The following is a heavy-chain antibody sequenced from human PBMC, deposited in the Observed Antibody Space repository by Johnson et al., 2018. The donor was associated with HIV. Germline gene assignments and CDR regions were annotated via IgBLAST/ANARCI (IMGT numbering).Heavy chain of an antibody. CDR3: AKGDINYGSSSTVSFDI. V-gene: IGHV3-33*08. Sequence: QVQLVESGGGVVQPGRSLRLSCEGSGFTFSSYGMHWVRQAPGKGLEWVAVIWYDGSNKYYADSVKGRFTISRDNSKNTLYLQMNSLRAEDTAVYYCAKGDINYGSSSTVSFDIWGQGTMVTVSS. D-gene: IGHD6-6*01. J-gene: IGHJ3*02. CDR1: GFTFSSYG. CDR2: IWYDGSNK.